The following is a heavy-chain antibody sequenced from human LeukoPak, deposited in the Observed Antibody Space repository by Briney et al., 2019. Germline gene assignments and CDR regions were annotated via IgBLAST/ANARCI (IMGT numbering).Heavy chain of an antibody. D-gene: IGHD3-10*01. CDR1: GFTFSSYA. CDR3: AKDDRPLWFGELFGFFDY. V-gene: IGHV3-23*01. CDR2: ISGSGGST. Sequence: GGSLRLSCAASGFTFSSYAMSWVRQAPGKGLEWVSAISGSGGSTYYADSVKGRFTISRDNSKNTLYLQMNSLRAEDTAVYYCAKDDRPLWFGELFGFFDYWGQGTLVTVSS. J-gene: IGHJ4*02.